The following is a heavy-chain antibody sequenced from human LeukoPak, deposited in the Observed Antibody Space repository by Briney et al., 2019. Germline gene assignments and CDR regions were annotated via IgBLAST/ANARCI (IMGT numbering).Heavy chain of an antibody. CDR1: GGTFSSYA. V-gene: IGHV1-69*13. CDR3: ASGYYSDGSGYSPADY. D-gene: IGHD3-22*01. CDR2: IIPIFGTA. J-gene: IGHJ4*02. Sequence: SVKVSCKASGGTFSSYAISWVRQAPGQGLEWMGGIIPIFGTANYAQKFQGRVTITADESTSTAYMELSSLRSDDTAVYYCASGYYSDGSGYSPADYWGQETRVTVSS.